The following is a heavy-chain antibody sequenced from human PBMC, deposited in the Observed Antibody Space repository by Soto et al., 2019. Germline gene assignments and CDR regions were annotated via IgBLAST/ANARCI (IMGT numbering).Heavy chain of an antibody. V-gene: IGHV1-69*01. CDR2: IIPIFGTA. Sequence: QVQLVQSGAEVKKPGSSVKVSCKASGGTFSSYAISWVRQAPGQGLEWMGGIIPIFGTANYAQKFQGRVTITADESTSTAYMELSSLRSEDTAVYYCARGWWLRRGGDYYYGMDDWGQGTTVTVSS. CDR1: GGTFSSYA. CDR3: ARGWWLRRGGDYYYGMDD. D-gene: IGHD5-12*01. J-gene: IGHJ6*02.